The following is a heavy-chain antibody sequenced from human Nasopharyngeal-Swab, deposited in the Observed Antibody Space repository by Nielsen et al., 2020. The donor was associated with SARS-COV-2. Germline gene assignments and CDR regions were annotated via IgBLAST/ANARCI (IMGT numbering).Heavy chain of an antibody. D-gene: IGHD6-13*01. J-gene: IGHJ6*02. CDR1: GGSYSGYY. V-gene: IGHV4-34*01. CDR2: SNHRGST. CDR3: ASSSSWAIYYYGMDV. Sequence: SETLSLTCAVYGGSYSGYYWSGIRQTPGKGLEWIGESNHRGSTNYNTSLKSRVTISVETSKNQFSLKLSSVTAADTAVYYCASSSSWAIYYYGMDVWGQGTTVTVSS.